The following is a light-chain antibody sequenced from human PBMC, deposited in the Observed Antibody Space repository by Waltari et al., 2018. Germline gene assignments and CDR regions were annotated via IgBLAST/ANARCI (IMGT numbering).Light chain of an antibody. CDR1: QSLVHSDGNTY. CDR3: MQGTHWPRT. V-gene: IGKV2-30*02. CDR2: QVS. Sequence: DVVMTQSPLSLPVTLGQPASISCWSRQSLVHSDGNTYLNWFQQRPGQSPRRLIYQVSIRDSGVPDRVSGSGSGTDFTLKISRVEAEDVGVYYCMQGTHWPRTFGQGTKVEIK. J-gene: IGKJ1*01.